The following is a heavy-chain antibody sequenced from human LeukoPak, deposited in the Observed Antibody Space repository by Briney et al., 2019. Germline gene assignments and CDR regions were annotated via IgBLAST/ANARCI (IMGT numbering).Heavy chain of an antibody. CDR3: ARGYWGYDS. J-gene: IGHJ4*02. D-gene: IGHD7-27*01. CDR2: INPNSGGT. Sequence: ASVKVSCKASGCTFTAYYMHWVRQAPGQGLEWMGWINPNSGGTNYAQKFQGWVTMTRDTSISTAYMELTRLKSDDTAVYYCARGYWGYDSWGQGTLVTVSS. V-gene: IGHV1-2*04. CDR1: GCTFTAYY.